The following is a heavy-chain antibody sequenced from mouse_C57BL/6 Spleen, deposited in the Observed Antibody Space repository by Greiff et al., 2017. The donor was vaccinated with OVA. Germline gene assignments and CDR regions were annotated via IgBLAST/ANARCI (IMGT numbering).Heavy chain of an antibody. CDR3: AKTGTVTYWYFDV. D-gene: IGHD4-1*01. Sequence: VQLQQSGPGLVQPSQSLSITCTVSGFSLTSYGVHWVRQSPGKGLEWLGVIWSGGSTDYNAAFISRLSISKDNSKSQVFFKMNSLQADDTAIYYCAKTGTVTYWYFDVWGTGTTVTVSS. V-gene: IGHV2-2*01. CDR1: GFSLTSYG. CDR2: IWSGGST. J-gene: IGHJ1*03.